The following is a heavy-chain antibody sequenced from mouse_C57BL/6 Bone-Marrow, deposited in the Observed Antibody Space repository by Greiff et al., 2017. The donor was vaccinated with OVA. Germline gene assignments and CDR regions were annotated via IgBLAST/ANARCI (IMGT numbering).Heavy chain of an antibody. CDR2: ISNLAYSI. V-gene: IGHV5-15*01. J-gene: IGHJ4*01. CDR1: GFTFSDYG. D-gene: IGHD1-1*02. CDR3: ARHETGGDYYYAMDY. Sequence: DVQLVESGGVLVQPGGSLKLSCAASGFTFSDYGMAWVRQAPRKGPEWVAFISNLAYSIYYADTVTGRFTISRENAKNTLYLEMSSLRSEDTAMYYCARHETGGDYYYAMDYWGQGTSVTVSS.